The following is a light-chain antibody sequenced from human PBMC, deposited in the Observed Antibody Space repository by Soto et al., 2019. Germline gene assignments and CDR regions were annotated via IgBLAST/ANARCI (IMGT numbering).Light chain of an antibody. CDR1: SSNIGGNS. V-gene: IGLV1-51*01. J-gene: IGLJ1*01. CDR3: GSWDSSLRAYV. CDR2: DDN. Sequence: VLTQPPSVSAAPGQKVTISCSGSSSNIGGNSVSWYQQLPGTAPKLLIYDDNKRPSGIPDRFSGSKSGTSATLGITGFQTGDEADYYCGSWDSSLRAYVFGTGTKVTVL.